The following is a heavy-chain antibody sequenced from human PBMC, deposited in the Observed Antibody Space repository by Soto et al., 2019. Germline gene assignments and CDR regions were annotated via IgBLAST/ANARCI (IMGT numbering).Heavy chain of an antibody. CDR2: ISVYDGNT. Sequence: QVQVLQSGAEVKKPGASVKVSCTASGYTFSNYGITWVRQAPGQGLEWMGWISVYDGNTAYAQKVQGRVTMTTDTSTSTAYMELRSLRSDDTAVYYCARAVPYSVGGRLDYWGQGTLVTVSS. J-gene: IGHJ4*02. D-gene: IGHD1-26*01. CDR3: ARAVPYSVGGRLDY. V-gene: IGHV1-18*01. CDR1: GYTFSNYG.